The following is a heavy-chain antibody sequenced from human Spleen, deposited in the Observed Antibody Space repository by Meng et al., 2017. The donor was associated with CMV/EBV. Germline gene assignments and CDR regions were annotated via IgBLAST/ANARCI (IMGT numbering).Heavy chain of an antibody. J-gene: IGHJ5*02. Sequence: GESLKISCAASGFTFSRHNMNWVRQAPGKGLEWVSSIGSGSSFKYYTDSVKGRFTISRDNTKNSLFLQMNSLRVEDTAVYFCAREEAMVGYYTNWFDAWGQGTLVTVSS. CDR3: AREEAMVGYYTNWFDA. CDR2: IGSGSSFK. V-gene: IGHV3-21*01. D-gene: IGHD5-18*01. CDR1: GFTFSRHN.